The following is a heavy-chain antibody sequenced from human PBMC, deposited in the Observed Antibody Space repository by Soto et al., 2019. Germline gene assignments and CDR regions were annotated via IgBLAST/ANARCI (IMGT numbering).Heavy chain of an antibody. CDR3: ARVVGEIAVAGNAFDI. CDR1: GYTFTGYY. D-gene: IGHD6-19*01. J-gene: IGHJ3*02. V-gene: IGHV1-2*04. CDR2: INPNSGGT. Sequence: ASVKVSCRASGYTFTGYYMHCVRQAPGQGLEWMGWINPNSGGTNYAQKFQGWVTMTRDTSISTAYMELSRLRSDDTAVYYCARVVGEIAVAGNAFDIWGQGTMVTVSS.